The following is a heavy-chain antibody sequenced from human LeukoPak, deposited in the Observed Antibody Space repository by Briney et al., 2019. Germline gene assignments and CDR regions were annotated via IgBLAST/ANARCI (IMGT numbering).Heavy chain of an antibody. V-gene: IGHV4-59*08. Sequence: PSETLSLTCTVSGGSISNYYWSWIRQPPGKGLEWIGYIHYSGSTHYNPSLKSRVTISVDTSKNQFSLKVTSVTAADTAVYYCARLLKYSGSYHCDSWGQGTLVTVSS. CDR1: GGSISNYY. CDR2: IHYSGST. CDR3: ARLLKYSGSYHCDS. D-gene: IGHD1-26*01. J-gene: IGHJ5*01.